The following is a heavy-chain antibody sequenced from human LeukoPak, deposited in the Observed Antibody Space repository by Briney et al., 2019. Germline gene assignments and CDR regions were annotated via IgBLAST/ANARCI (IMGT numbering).Heavy chain of an antibody. CDR1: GFTFSSYA. CDR2: ISGSGGST. CDR3: AKKGLANGFGSQGGYYFDY. J-gene: IGHJ4*02. V-gene: IGHV3-23*01. D-gene: IGHD3-10*01. Sequence: GGSLRLSCAASGFTFSSYAMSWVRQAPGKGLEWVSAISGSGGSTYYADSVNGRFTISRDNSKNTLYLQMNSLRAEDTAVYYCAKKGLANGFGSQGGYYFDYWGQGTLVTVSS.